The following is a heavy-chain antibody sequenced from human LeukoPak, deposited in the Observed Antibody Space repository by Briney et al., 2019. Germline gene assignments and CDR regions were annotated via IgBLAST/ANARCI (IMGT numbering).Heavy chain of an antibody. Sequence: KPSETLSLTCTVSGGSIGSGGYYWSWIRQPPGKGLEWIGYIYFSGSTNYNPSLKSRVTISVDTSENQFSLKLSSVTAADTAVYYCARSKSQSGSYRHYFDYWGQGTLVTVSS. D-gene: IGHD1-26*01. CDR3: ARSKSQSGSYRHYFDY. CDR2: IYFSGST. J-gene: IGHJ4*02. CDR1: GGSIGSGGYY. V-gene: IGHV4-61*08.